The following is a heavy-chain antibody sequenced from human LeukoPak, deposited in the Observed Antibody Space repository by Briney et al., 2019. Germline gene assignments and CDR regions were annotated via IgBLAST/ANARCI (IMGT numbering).Heavy chain of an antibody. CDR2: INHSGST. Sequence: ASETLSLTCAVYGGSFSGYYWSWIRQPPGKGLEWIGEINHSGSTNYNPSLKSRVTISVDTSKNQFSLKLSSVTAADTAVYYCARGALYSSSWSPWFDPWGQGTLVTVSS. V-gene: IGHV4-34*01. CDR3: ARGALYSSSWSPWFDP. D-gene: IGHD6-13*01. CDR1: GGSFSGYY. J-gene: IGHJ5*02.